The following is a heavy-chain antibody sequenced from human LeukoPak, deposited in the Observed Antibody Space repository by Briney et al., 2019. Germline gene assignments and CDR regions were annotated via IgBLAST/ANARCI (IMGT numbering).Heavy chain of an antibody. CDR2: IYYSGST. J-gene: IGHJ4*02. D-gene: IGHD4-17*01. CDR1: GASVSSGGYY. V-gene: IGHV4-61*08. Sequence: PSETLSLTCTVSGASVSSGGYYWSWLRQPPGKGLEWIGYIYYSGSTNYDPSLKSRVTISVDTSKNQLSLKLSSVTAADTAVYYCARPRWDDYGDLYFDYWGQGTLVTVSS. CDR3: ARPRWDDYGDLYFDY.